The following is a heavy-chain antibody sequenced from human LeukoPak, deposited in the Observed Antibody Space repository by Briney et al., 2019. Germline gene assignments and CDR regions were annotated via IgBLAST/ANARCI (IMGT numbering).Heavy chain of an antibody. J-gene: IGHJ6*02. V-gene: IGHV3-23*01. CDR2: ISGSGGST. CDR3: AKAGYCSGGSCYHSYYYGMDV. Sequence: TGGSLRLSCAASGFTFSSYAMSWVRQAPGKGLEWVSAISGSGGSTYYADSVKGRFTISRDNSKNTLYLQMNSLRAEDTAVYYCAKAGYCSGGSCYHSYYYGMDVWGQGTTVTVSS. CDR1: GFTFSSYA. D-gene: IGHD2-15*01.